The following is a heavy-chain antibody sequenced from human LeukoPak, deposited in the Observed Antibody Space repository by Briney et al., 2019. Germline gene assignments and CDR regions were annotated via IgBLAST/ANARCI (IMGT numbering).Heavy chain of an antibody. J-gene: IGHJ4*02. Sequence: PGGSLRLSCAVSGFTCSNFWMSWVRQAPGRGLEWVANIHPEGNEKYHVESVKGRFTISRDNTKNLLFLQMNGLRVEDTAVYYCARGDDFSGDHWGQGTLVTVSS. V-gene: IGHV3-7*04. D-gene: IGHD1-1*01. CDR3: ARGDDFSGDH. CDR1: GFTCSNFW. CDR2: IHPEGNEK.